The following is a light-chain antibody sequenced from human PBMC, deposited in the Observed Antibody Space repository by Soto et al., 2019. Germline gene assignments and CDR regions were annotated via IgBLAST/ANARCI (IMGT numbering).Light chain of an antibody. J-gene: IGKJ2*01. CDR2: KAT. Sequence: DIQMTQSPSTLSASVGDGDTITCRASQSIGSWLAWYQQKPGKAPKLLIYKATNLQSGVPSRFSGSGSGTDFSLTISGLQSVDSATYYCQQYNDFQYTFGQGTKLEI. CDR3: QQYNDFQYT. V-gene: IGKV1-5*03. CDR1: QSIGSW.